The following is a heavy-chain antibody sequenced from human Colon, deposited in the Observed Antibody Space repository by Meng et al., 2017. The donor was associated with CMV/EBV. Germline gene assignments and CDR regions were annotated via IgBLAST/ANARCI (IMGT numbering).Heavy chain of an antibody. Sequence: GGSLRPSFAASESAFNTFGMHWVRQAPGKGLEWVALIRYDGSTKYYADSVKGRFTISRDNSRNTLFLQMNSLRADDTAVYYCAKGRSSYCGCLSCYTPIDFWGQGTLVTVSS. V-gene: IGHV3-30*02. CDR3: AKGRSSYCGCLSCYTPIDF. CDR2: IRYDGSTK. J-gene: IGHJ4*02. CDR1: ESAFNTFG. D-gene: IGHD2-2*02.